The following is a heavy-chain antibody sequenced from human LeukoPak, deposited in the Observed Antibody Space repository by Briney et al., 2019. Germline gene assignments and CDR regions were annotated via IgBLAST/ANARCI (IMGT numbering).Heavy chain of an antibody. V-gene: IGHV3-11*01. D-gene: IGHD2-15*01. J-gene: IGHJ6*03. Sequence: GGSLRLSCAASGFTFRDYDMTWIRQAPGKGLEWVSYISSSDRTIYNAESVKGRFTISRDNAKNSLYLQMNSLRADDTAVYYCAKEVGVGHMVVWGKGTTVTVSS. CDR2: ISSSDRTI. CDR1: GFTFRDYD. CDR3: AKEVGVGHMVV.